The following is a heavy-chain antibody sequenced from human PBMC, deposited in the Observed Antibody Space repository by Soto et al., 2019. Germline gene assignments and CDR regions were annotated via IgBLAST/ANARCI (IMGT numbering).Heavy chain of an antibody. CDR1: GGSFRGYY. V-gene: IGHV4-34*01. J-gene: IGHJ3*02. Sequence: SETLSLTCAVYGGSFRGYYRSWIRQPPGKGLEWIGEINHSGSTNYNPSLKSRVTISVDTSKNQFSLKLSSVTAADTAVYYCARVSIVVVVAAPANDAFDIWGQGTMVTVSS. CDR3: ARVSIVVVVAAPANDAFDI. CDR2: INHSGST. D-gene: IGHD2-15*01.